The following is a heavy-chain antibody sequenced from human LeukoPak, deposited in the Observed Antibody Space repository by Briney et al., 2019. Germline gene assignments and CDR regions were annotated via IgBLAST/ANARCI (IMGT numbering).Heavy chain of an antibody. D-gene: IGHD2-2*02. Sequence: PSETLSLTCTVSGGSISSYYWSWIRQPAGKGLEWIGRIYTSGSTNYNPSLKSRVTMSVDTSKNQFSLKLSSVTAADTAVYYCASYCSSTSCYTGAFDIWGQGTMVTVSS. CDR3: ASYCSSTSCYTGAFDI. J-gene: IGHJ3*02. CDR2: IYTSGST. V-gene: IGHV4-4*07. CDR1: GGSISSYY.